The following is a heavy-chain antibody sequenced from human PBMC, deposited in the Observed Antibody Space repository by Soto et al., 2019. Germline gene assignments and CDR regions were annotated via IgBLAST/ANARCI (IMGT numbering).Heavy chain of an antibody. Sequence: SETLSLTCAVSGYSISSGYYWGWIRQPPGKGLGWIGSIYHSGSTYYNPSLKRRVTISVDTSKNQFSLKLSSVTAADTAVYYCARDESIAVAGYFDYWGQGTLVTVSS. V-gene: IGHV4-38-2*02. CDR2: IYHSGST. J-gene: IGHJ4*02. CDR1: GYSISSGYY. CDR3: ARDESIAVAGYFDY. D-gene: IGHD6-19*01.